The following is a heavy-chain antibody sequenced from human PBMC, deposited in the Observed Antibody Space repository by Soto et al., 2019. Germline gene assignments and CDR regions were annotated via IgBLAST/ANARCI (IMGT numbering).Heavy chain of an antibody. CDR1: GLDFSSEV. CDR3: AKVGPSYYYGMDV. CDR2: ISGSGRTI. J-gene: IGHJ6*02. D-gene: IGHD1-26*01. V-gene: IGHV3-23*01. Sequence: PEESRKISCAASGLDFSSEVMCWVRQAPGKGLEWVSSISGSGRTIYHADSMRGRFAISRDNSKNSLYLQLNNLRVDDTAVYYCAKVGPSYYYGMDVWGQGTTVTVSS.